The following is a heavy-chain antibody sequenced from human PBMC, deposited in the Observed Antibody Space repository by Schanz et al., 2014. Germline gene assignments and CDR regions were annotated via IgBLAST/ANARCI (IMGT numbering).Heavy chain of an antibody. V-gene: IGHV4-61*08. D-gene: IGHD1-1*01. CDR1: GGSVSSGGDY. J-gene: IGHJ2*01. CDR2: IYYSGSS. Sequence: QVQLQESGPGLVKPSQTLSLTCTVSGGSVSSGGDYWSWIRQHPGKGLEWIGYIYYSGSSDYNPSRKSRVPISLDTSKNQFSLTLTSLTAADTAVYYCARDTTWRLDLWGRGTLVTVSS. CDR3: ARDTTWRLDL.